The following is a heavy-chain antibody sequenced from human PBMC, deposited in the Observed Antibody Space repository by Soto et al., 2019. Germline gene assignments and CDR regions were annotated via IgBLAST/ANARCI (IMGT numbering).Heavy chain of an antibody. CDR2: INAGNGNT. J-gene: IGHJ5*02. Sequence: GASVKVSCKASGYTFTSYAMHWVRQAPGQRLEWMGWINAGNGNTKYSQKFQGRVTITRDTSASTAYMELSSPRSEDTAVYYCARGEFWGYYDSSGYYTYDNWFDPWGQGTLVTVSS. D-gene: IGHD3-22*01. V-gene: IGHV1-3*01. CDR3: ARGEFWGYYDSSGYYTYDNWFDP. CDR1: GYTFTSYA.